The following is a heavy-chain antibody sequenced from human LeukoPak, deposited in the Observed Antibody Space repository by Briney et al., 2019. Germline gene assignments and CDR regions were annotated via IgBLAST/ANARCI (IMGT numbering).Heavy chain of an antibody. V-gene: IGHV4-4*07. J-gene: IGHJ4*02. CDR1: GDSISNYY. CDR3: ARVSLVRGAPDYYFDY. Sequence: SETLSLTCTVSGDSISNYYWSWIRQPAGKGLEWIGRIYTSGSTNYNPSLKSRVTMSVDTSKNQFSLRLSSVTAADTAVYYCARVSLVRGAPDYYFDYWGQGTLVTVSS. CDR2: IYTSGST. D-gene: IGHD3-10*01.